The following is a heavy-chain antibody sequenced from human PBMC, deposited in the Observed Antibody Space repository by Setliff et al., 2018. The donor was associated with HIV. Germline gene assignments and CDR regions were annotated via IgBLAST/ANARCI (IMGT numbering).Heavy chain of an antibody. CDR2: IYYSVST. J-gene: IGHJ4*02. CDR1: GGSISSHY. D-gene: IGHD5-12*01. Sequence: SETLSLTCTVSGGSISSHYWSWIRQPPGKGLEWIGSIYYSVSTIYNPSLNSRVTMSVDTSKNQFSLTLRSLTAADTAVYYCGRWGHGYNSYDHWGQGTLVTVSS. CDR3: GRWGHGYNSYDH. V-gene: IGHV4-59*11.